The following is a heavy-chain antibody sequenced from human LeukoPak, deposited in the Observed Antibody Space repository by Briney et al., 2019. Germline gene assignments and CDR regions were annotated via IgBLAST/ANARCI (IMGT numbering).Heavy chain of an antibody. V-gene: IGHV3-21*04. CDR3: AKRILRVWFGEPRDYYFDY. CDR1: GFTFSTYS. Sequence: PGGSLRLSCAASGFTFSTYSMNWVRQAPGKGLEWVSAISSRSTYIYYADSVKGRFTISRDNSKNTLYLQMNSLRAEDTAVYYCAKRILRVWFGEPRDYYFDYWGQGTLVTVSS. CDR2: ISSRSTYI. D-gene: IGHD3-10*01. J-gene: IGHJ4*02.